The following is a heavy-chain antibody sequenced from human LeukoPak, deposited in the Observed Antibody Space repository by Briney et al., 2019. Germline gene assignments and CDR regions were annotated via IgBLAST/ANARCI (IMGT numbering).Heavy chain of an antibody. CDR1: GGSISSGGHY. D-gene: IGHD3-10*01. V-gene: IGHV4-61*02. Sequence: SETLSLTCTVSGGSISSGGHYWSWIRQPAGKGLEYLGRISSTGSTNYNPSLRSRVTISADTSKNHFSLKLTSVTAADTAVYYCARDQTYSGSGIYTYFDYWGQGILVTVSS. CDR3: ARDQTYSGSGIYTYFDY. J-gene: IGHJ4*02. CDR2: ISSTGST.